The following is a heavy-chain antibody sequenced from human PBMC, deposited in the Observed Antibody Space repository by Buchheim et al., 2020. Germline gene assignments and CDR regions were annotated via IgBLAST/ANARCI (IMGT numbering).Heavy chain of an antibody. CDR1: GFTFSRYP. J-gene: IGHJ6*02. D-gene: IGHD4-17*01. Sequence: EVQLVESGGGLVKPGGSRTLSCAASGFTFSRYPLNWVRQAPGKGLEWVSSISGSSSDIYYADSVKGRFTISRDNAKNSLYLQMNSLRAEDTAVYYCARGFYGRPGGMDVWGQGTT. V-gene: IGHV3-21*01. CDR3: ARGFYGRPGGMDV. CDR2: ISGSSSDI.